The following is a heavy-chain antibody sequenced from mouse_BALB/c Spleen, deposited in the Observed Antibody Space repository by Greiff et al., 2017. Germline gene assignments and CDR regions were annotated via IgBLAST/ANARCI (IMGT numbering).Heavy chain of an antibody. Sequence: QVQLKQPGAELVKPGASVKLSCKASGYTFTSYWMHWVKQRPGQGLEWIGEINPSNGRTNYNEKFKSKATLTVDKSSSTAYMQLSSLTSEDSAVYYCARGHYGPFAYWGQGTLVTVSA. CDR2: INPSNGRT. CDR1: GYTFTSYW. J-gene: IGHJ3*01. D-gene: IGHD1-1*01. CDR3: ARGHYGPFAY. V-gene: IGHV1S81*02.